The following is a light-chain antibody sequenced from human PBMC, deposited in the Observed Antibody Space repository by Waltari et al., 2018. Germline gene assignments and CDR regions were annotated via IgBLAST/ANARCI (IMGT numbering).Light chain of an antibody. CDR2: DHD. CDR1: NISNKR. CDR3: QVWDGSSDHPGV. J-gene: IGLJ3*02. V-gene: IGLV3-21*03. Sequence: SEVLTQPPSVSVAPGKTARIPCAGNNISNKRVHWYQQKPGQAPVLVVYDHDELPSDPPARISGSVSGDASTLSMIRGESWDDADYHCQVWDGSSDHPGVFGRESKLSVL.